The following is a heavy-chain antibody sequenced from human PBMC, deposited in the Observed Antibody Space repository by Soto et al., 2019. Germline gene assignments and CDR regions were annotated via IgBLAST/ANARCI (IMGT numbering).Heavy chain of an antibody. J-gene: IGHJ4*02. Sequence: QVQLQQSGPGLVKPSGTLSLTCDVSGVSISSSSWWSWIRQPPGKGLEWVGEIYHSGSTNYNPSLKSRVTISVDKSKNQFSLRLTCVTAADTAVYYCAGGFGSGHYDYWGQGSLVTVSS. D-gene: IGHD3-10*01. V-gene: IGHV4-4*02. CDR2: IYHSGST. CDR3: AGGFGSGHYDY. CDR1: GVSISSSSW.